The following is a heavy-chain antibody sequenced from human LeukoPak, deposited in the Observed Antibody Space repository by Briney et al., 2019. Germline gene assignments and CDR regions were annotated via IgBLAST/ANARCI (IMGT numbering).Heavy chain of an antibody. D-gene: IGHD3-16*01. Sequence: GGSLRLSCAASGFTFDDYAMHWVRQAPGKGLEWVSGISWNSGSIAYADSVKGRFTISRDNAKNSLYLQMNSLRAEDTALYYCAKDMGGAFDIWGQGTMVTVSS. CDR3: AKDMGGAFDI. CDR2: ISWNSGSI. J-gene: IGHJ3*02. CDR1: GFTFDDYA. V-gene: IGHV3-9*01.